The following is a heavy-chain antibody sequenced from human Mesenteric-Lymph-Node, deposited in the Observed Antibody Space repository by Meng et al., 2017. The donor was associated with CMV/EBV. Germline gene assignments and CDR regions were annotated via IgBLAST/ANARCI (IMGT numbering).Heavy chain of an antibody. D-gene: IGHD3-9*01. CDR1: GFTFSSYS. CDR2: ISSSSSYI. J-gene: IGHJ3*02. Sequence: GESLKISCAASGFTFSSYSMNWVRQAPGKGLEWVSSISSSSSYIYYADSVKGRFTISRDNAKNSLYLQMNSLRAEDTAVYYCARQSQSSPNHDILSGYYRDAFDIWGQGTMVTVSS. CDR3: ARQSQSSPNHDILSGYYRDAFDI. V-gene: IGHV3-21*01.